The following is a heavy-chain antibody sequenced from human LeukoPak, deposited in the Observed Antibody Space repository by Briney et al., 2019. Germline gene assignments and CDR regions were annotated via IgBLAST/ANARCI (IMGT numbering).Heavy chain of an antibody. J-gene: IGHJ4*02. V-gene: IGHV1-24*01. CDR1: GHTLTELS. Sequence: ASVKVSCKVSGHTLTELSVHWVRQAPGKGLEWLGGFDIEDEKRWYERKFRGRVTVTEDTSIDTAYMELSGLTADDTAVYFCTTEYMTSAWRWGYWGQGTLVVVSS. CDR3: TTEYMTSAWRWGY. D-gene: IGHD3-16*01. CDR2: FDIEDEKR.